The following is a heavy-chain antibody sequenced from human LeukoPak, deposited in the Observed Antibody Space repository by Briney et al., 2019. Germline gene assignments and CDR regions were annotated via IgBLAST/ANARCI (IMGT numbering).Heavy chain of an antibody. V-gene: IGHV1-2*02. CDR1: GYTFINFY. CDR3: ARTQGEGD. J-gene: IGHJ4*02. D-gene: IGHD2-21*01. CDR2: INPNNGAT. Sequence: ASVKVSCKDSGYTFINFYMNWVRQAPGQGLEWMGWINPNNGATKYAQRFQGRVAMTRDTSINTVYLELRSLTSDDTAIYYCARTQGEGDWGQGTLVTVSS.